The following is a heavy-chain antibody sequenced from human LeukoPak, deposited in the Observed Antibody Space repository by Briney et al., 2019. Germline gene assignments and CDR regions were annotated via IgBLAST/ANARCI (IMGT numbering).Heavy chain of an antibody. Sequence: GRSLRLSCEASGFTFTYYAMHWVRQAPGKGLEWVAVAAYDGSNEHYADSVKGRFTISRDNSQNTLFLHMNSLRAEDSAIYYCARVNPRFWSGFPLDSWGQGTLVTVSS. V-gene: IGHV3-30*04. J-gene: IGHJ4*02. CDR3: ARVNPRFWSGFPLDS. CDR1: GFTFTYYA. CDR2: AAYDGSNE. D-gene: IGHD3-3*01.